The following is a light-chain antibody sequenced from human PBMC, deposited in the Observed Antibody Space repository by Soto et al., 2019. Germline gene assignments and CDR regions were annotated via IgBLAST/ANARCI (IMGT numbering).Light chain of an antibody. CDR1: QSVLYRSNNKNY. V-gene: IGKV4-1*01. Sequence: DIVMTQSPDSLAVSLGERATINCKSSQSVLYRSNNKNYLAWYQHKPGQAPKLIIYWASTRESGVPERFSGTGSETDFSLTISSLQAEDVAVYYCQQYSIPPRTFGQGTKVEI. J-gene: IGKJ1*01. CDR3: QQYSIPPRT. CDR2: WAS.